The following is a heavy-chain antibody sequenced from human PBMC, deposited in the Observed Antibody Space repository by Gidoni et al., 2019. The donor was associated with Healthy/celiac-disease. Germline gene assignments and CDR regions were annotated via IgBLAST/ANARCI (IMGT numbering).Heavy chain of an antibody. CDR2: IYYSGST. CDR3: ARHVRGNYYYDSSGSVDY. J-gene: IGHJ4*02. V-gene: IGHV4-39*01. CDR1: GGSISSSSYY. Sequence: QLQLQESGPGLVKPSETLSLTCTVSGGSISSSSYYWGWIRQPPGKGLEWIGSIYYSGSTYYNPSLKSRVTISVDTSKNQFSLKLSSVTAADTAVYYCARHVRGNYYYDSSGSVDYWGQGTLVTVSS. D-gene: IGHD3-22*01.